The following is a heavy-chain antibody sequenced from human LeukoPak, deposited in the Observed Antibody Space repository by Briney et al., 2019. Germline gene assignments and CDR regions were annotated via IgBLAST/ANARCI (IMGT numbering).Heavy chain of an antibody. CDR1: GFIVTGNY. V-gene: IGHV3-53*01. Sequence: GGSLRLSCAVSGFIVTGNYMTWVRLAPGKGLEWVSTIYSGGTTFYTDSVRGRFTISRDNSKNTLYLQMNSLRAEAAAIYYCARVLYYYASVSYNYYMDVWGKGTTVTISS. D-gene: IGHD3-10*01. CDR3: ARVLYYYASVSYNYYMDV. J-gene: IGHJ6*03. CDR2: IYSGGTT.